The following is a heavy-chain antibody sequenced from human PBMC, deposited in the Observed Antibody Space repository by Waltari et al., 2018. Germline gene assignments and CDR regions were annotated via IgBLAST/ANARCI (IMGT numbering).Heavy chain of an antibody. CDR2: INHSGST. CDR1: GGSFSGYY. D-gene: IGHD1-26*01. J-gene: IGHJ4*02. Sequence: QVQLQQWGAGLLKPSETLSLTCAVYGGSFSGYYWSWVRKPPGKGLEWIGEINHSGSTNYNPSLKSRVTISVDTSKNQFSLKLSSVTAADTAVYYCASKVGGTRGNFDYWGQGTLVTVSS. V-gene: IGHV4-34*01. CDR3: ASKVGGTRGNFDY.